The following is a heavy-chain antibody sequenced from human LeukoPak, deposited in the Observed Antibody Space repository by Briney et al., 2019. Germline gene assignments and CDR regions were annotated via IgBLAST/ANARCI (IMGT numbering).Heavy chain of an antibody. CDR2: ISAGGSDA. V-gene: IGHV3-23*01. Sequence: GGSLRLSCAASGFTFSNSAMTWVRQAPGKGLEWVSAISAGGSDAIYTDSVKDRFTISRDNSKNTLYLQMNSLRAEDTAVYYCAKGGNSAPLDYWGQGTLVTVSS. CDR3: AKGGNSAPLDY. CDR1: GFTFSNSA. J-gene: IGHJ4*02. D-gene: IGHD1-7*01.